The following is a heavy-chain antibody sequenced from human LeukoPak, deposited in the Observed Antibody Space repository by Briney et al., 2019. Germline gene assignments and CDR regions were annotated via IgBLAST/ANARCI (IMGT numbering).Heavy chain of an antibody. V-gene: IGHV3-30*02. J-gene: IGHJ4*02. CDR2: IRYDGSNK. CDR3: ARSDIVVVPAAPDY. D-gene: IGHD2-2*01. CDR1: GFTFSSYG. Sequence: GGSLRLSCAASGFTFSSYGTHWVRQAPGKGLEWVAFIRYDGSNKYYADSVKGRFTISRDNSKNTLYLQMNSLRAEDTAVYYCARSDIVVVPAAPDYWGQGTLVTVSS.